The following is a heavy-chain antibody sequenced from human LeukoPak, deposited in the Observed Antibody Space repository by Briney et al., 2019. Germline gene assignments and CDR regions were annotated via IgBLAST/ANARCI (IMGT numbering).Heavy chain of an antibody. D-gene: IGHD6-13*01. Sequence: GGSLRLSCAASGFTFRSYEVNWVRQAPGKGLGLVSYISSSGSTIYYADSVKGRFTIARDNAKNSLYLQMNSLRAEDTAVYYCARDGTKQQLVNWGQGTLVTVSS. V-gene: IGHV3-48*03. CDR2: ISSSGSTI. CDR1: GFTFRSYE. CDR3: ARDGTKQQLVN. J-gene: IGHJ4*02.